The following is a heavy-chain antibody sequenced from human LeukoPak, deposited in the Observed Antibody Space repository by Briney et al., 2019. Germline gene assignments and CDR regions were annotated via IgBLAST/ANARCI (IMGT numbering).Heavy chain of an antibody. CDR2: ISYDGSNK. Sequence: TGGSLRLSCAASGFTFSSYGMHWVRQAPGKGLEWVAVISYDGSNKYYADSVKGRFTISRDNSKNTLYLQMNSLRAEDTAVYYCAKDQIAAAGTSFAFDIWGQGTMVTVSS. CDR1: GFTFSSYG. J-gene: IGHJ3*02. CDR3: AKDQIAAAGTSFAFDI. V-gene: IGHV3-30*18. D-gene: IGHD6-13*01.